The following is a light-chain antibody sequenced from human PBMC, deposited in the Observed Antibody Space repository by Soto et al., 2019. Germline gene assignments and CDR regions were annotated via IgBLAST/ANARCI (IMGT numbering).Light chain of an antibody. CDR3: QQYDSYPYT. Sequence: DIQMTHSPSTLSASVGDRVTITCRASQTISSWLAWYQQKPGKAPKLLIYKASTLESGVPSRFSGSGSGTEFTLTISSLQPDDFASYSCQQYDSYPYTFGQGTKVEIK. CDR1: QTISSW. V-gene: IGKV1-5*03. J-gene: IGKJ2*01. CDR2: KAS.